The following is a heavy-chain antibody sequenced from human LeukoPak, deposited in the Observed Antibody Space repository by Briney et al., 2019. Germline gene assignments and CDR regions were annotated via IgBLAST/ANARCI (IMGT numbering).Heavy chain of an antibody. CDR2: IYWDDDA. V-gene: IGHV2-5*02. CDR3: AHISRRSYYFDY. J-gene: IGHJ4*02. CDR1: GSSLTTSGVG. D-gene: IGHD6-13*01. Sequence: ESGPTLVNPTQTLTLTCTLTGSSLTTSGVGVGWIRQPPGKALAWLALIYWDDDARYTESLKSRLTITKDTSKNQVVLTMTNLDPVDTGTYYCAHISRRSYYFDYWGQGTLVTVSS.